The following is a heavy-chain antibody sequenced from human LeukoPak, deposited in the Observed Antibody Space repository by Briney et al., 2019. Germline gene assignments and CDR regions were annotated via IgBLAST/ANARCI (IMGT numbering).Heavy chain of an antibody. CDR3: ARGGSYFYDYYMDV. CDR1: GGSISSYY. J-gene: IGHJ6*03. D-gene: IGHD1-26*01. Sequence: PSETLSLTCTVSGGSISSYYWSWIRQSAGKGLEWIGRIYTSGSSNYNPSLKSRITMSVDTSKSEFSLKLTSVTAADTAVYYCARGGSYFYDYYMDVWGKGATVTVSS. CDR2: IYTSGSS. V-gene: IGHV4-4*07.